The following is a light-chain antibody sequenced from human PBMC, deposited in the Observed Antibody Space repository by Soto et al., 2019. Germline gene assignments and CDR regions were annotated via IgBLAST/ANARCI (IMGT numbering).Light chain of an antibody. Sequence: EIVLTQSPGTLSLSPGERATLSCRASQSVTTYLAWYQQKPGQAPRLLIYDASTRATGIPARFSGSGSGTDFTLTIGSLEPEDFAVYYCQQRNNWPPSITFGQGTRLEIK. CDR1: QSVTTY. J-gene: IGKJ5*01. V-gene: IGKV3-11*01. CDR2: DAS. CDR3: QQRNNWPPSIT.